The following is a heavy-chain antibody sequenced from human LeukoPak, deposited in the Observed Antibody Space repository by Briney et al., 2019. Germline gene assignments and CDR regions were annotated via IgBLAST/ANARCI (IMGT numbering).Heavy chain of an antibody. Sequence: GGSLRLSCATSGFSFSSYAMSWVRQAPGKGLEWVSAMSSSGDGRYYAASVRGRFTISRDTSRSTLYLQMNSLRAEDTAVYYCAKGGMSTIVRGVIGYMDVWGKGTTVTISS. CDR1: GFSFSSYA. J-gene: IGHJ6*03. CDR3: AKGGMSTIVRGVIGYMDV. V-gene: IGHV3-23*01. CDR2: MSSSGDGR. D-gene: IGHD3-10*01.